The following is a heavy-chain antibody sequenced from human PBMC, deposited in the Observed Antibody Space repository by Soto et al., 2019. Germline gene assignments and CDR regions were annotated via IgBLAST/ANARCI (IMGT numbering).Heavy chain of an antibody. CDR3: AKDAHRAYDFWSGYLTPVDY. Sequence: GGSLRLSCAASGFTFSSYGMHWVRQAPGKGLEWVAVISYDGSNKYYADSVKGRFTISRDNSKNTLYLQMNSLRAEDTAVYYCAKDAHRAYDFWSGYLTPVDYWGQGTLVTVSS. CDR2: ISYDGSNK. D-gene: IGHD3-3*01. CDR1: GFTFSSYG. J-gene: IGHJ4*02. V-gene: IGHV3-30*18.